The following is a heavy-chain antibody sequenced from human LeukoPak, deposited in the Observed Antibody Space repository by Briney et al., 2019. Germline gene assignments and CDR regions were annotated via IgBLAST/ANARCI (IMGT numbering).Heavy chain of an antibody. J-gene: IGHJ4*02. Sequence: SETLSLTCTVSGGSISSGDYYWSWIRQPPGKGLEWIGYIYYSGSTYYNPSLKSRVTISVDTSKNQFSLKLSSVTAADTAVYYCARDRGGTSTFDYWGQGTLVTVSS. CDR1: GGSISSGDYY. D-gene: IGHD3-10*01. CDR3: ARDRGGTSTFDY. V-gene: IGHV4-30-4*01. CDR2: IYYSGST.